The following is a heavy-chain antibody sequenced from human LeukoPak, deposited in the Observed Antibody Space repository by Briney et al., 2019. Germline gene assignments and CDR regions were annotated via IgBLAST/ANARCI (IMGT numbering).Heavy chain of an antibody. J-gene: IGHJ5*01. CDR2: INHSGST. D-gene: IGHD1-26*01. V-gene: IGHV4-34*01. Sequence: SETLSLTCAVYGGSFSGYYWSWIRQPPGKGLEWIGEINHSGSTNYNPSLKSRVTISVDTSKNQFSLKLSSVTAADTAVYHCARKSSGWYDSWGRGTLVTVSS. CDR3: ARKSSGWYDS. CDR1: GGSFSGYY.